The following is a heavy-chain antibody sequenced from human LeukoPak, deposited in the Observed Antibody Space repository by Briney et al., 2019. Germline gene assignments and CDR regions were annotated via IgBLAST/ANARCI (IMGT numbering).Heavy chain of an antibody. J-gene: IGHJ3*02. V-gene: IGHV3-33*01. CDR2: IWYDGSNK. CDR3: AREEARSIAAAGTTYAFDI. Sequence: HPGGSLRLSCAASGFTFSSYGMHWVRQAPGKWLEWVAVIWYDGSNKYYADSVKGRFTISRDNSKNTLYLQMNSLRAEDTAVYYCAREEARSIAAAGTTYAFDIWGQGTMVTVSS. D-gene: IGHD6-13*01. CDR1: GFTFSSYG.